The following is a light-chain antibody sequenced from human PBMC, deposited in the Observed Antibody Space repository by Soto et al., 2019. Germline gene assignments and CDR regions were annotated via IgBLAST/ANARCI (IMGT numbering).Light chain of an antibody. J-gene: IGKJ1*01. V-gene: IGKV1-39*01. CDR3: QQRYSIPVT. Sequence: DIQMTQSPSSLSASVGDRVTITCRASQSISNYLNWYQFKAGKAPKPLIYAASTLQSGVPPRFSGSGSGTDFTLTISGLQPDDFATYYCQQRYSIPVTFGRRTKVDIK. CDR1: QSISNY. CDR2: AAS.